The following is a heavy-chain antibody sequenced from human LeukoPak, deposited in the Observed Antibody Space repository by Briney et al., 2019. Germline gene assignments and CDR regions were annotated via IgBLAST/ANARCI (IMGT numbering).Heavy chain of an antibody. D-gene: IGHD4-17*01. J-gene: IGHJ4*02. CDR1: GGSFSGYY. V-gene: IGHV4-34*01. CDR2: INHSGST. CDR3: ARRPFGYGDYVKDPSYYFDY. Sequence: PSETLSLTCAAYGGSFSGYYWSWIRQPPGKGLEWIGEINHSGSTNYNPSLKSRVTISVDTSKNQFSLKLSSVTAADTAVYYCARRPFGYGDYVKDPSYYFDYWGQGTLVTVSS.